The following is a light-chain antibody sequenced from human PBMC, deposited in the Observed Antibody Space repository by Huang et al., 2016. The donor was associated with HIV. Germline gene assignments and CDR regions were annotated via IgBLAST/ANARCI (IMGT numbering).Light chain of an antibody. Sequence: DIVLTQSPGTLSLSPGERATLSCRASQSAGSSYLAWYQQKPGQAPRLLIYGVSSRATGIPDRFSGSGSGTDFTLTISRLEPEDFAVYYCHQYGSSPETFGQGTKVEI. CDR3: HQYGSSPET. J-gene: IGKJ1*01. CDR2: GVS. V-gene: IGKV3-20*01. CDR1: QSAGSSY.